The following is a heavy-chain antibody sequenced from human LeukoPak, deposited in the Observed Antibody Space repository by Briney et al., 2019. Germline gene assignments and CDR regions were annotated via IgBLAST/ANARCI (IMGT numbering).Heavy chain of an antibody. CDR1: GFTFSSYA. CDR3: ARDPYNYGDYAY. Sequence: GGSLRLSCAASGFTFSSYAMSWVRQAPGKGLEWVSAISGSGGSTYYADSVKGRFAISRDNSKNTLYLQMNSLRAEGTAVYYCARDPYNYGDYAYWGQGTLVTVSS. J-gene: IGHJ4*02. V-gene: IGHV3-23*01. D-gene: IGHD4-17*01. CDR2: ISGSGGST.